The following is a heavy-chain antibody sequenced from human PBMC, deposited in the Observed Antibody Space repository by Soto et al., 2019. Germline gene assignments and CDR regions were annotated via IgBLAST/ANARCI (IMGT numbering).Heavy chain of an antibody. CDR2: IIPIFGTA. J-gene: IGHJ5*02. V-gene: IGHV1-69*01. D-gene: IGHD2-2*01. CDR3: ARGVEVNRFDP. Sequence: QVQLVQSGAEVKKPGPSVKVSCKASGGTFSSYGISWVRQAPGQGLEWMGGIIPIFGTANYAQKFQGRVTIAADESTSTAYMELTSLRSEDTAVYYSARGVEVNRFDPWGQGTLVTVSS. CDR1: GGTFSSYG.